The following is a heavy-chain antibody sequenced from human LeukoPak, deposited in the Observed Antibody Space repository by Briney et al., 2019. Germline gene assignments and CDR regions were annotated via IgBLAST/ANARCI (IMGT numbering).Heavy chain of an antibody. CDR1: GGSFSGYY. D-gene: IGHD6-19*01. J-gene: IGHJ4*02. V-gene: IGHV4-34*01. CDR2: INHSGST. Sequence: SETLSLTCAVYGGSFSGYYWSWIRQPPGKGLEWIGEINHSGSTNCNPSLKSRVTISVDTSKNQFSLKLSSVTAADTAVYYCALILYSSGWYKDYWGQGTLVTVSS. CDR3: ALILYSSGWYKDY.